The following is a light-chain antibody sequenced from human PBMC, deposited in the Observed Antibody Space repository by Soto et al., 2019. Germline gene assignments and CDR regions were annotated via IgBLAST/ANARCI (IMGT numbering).Light chain of an antibody. V-gene: IGKV3-20*01. CDR1: QSVSSTY. J-gene: IGKJ1*01. CDR2: GAS. Sequence: EIVLTQSPGTLSLSQGERATLSCRASQSVSSTYLAWYQQKPVQAPRLLIYGASNRATGIPDRFSGSGSGKDFTLTISRLEPEDFAVYYCQQYGGSRWTFGQGTRVDI. CDR3: QQYGGSRWT.